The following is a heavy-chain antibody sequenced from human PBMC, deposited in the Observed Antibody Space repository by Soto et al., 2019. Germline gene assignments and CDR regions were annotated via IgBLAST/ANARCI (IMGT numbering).Heavy chain of an antibody. CDR3: AKDLYDCSGGSCYSINWFDP. D-gene: IGHD2-15*01. V-gene: IGHV3-23*01. J-gene: IGHJ5*02. Sequence: GGSLRLSCAASGFTFSSYAMSWVRQAPGKGLEWVSAISGSGGSTYYADSVKGRFTISRDNSKNTLYLQMNSLRAEDTAVYYCAKDLYDCSGGSCYSINWFDPWGQGTLVTVSS. CDR2: ISGSGGST. CDR1: GFTFSSYA.